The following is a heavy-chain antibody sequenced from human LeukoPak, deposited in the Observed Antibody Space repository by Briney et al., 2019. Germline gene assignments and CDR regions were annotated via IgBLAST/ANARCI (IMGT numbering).Heavy chain of an antibody. J-gene: IGHJ4*02. D-gene: IGHD3-16*02. Sequence: PSETLSLTCAVYGGSFSGYYWSWIRQPPGKGLEWIGEINHSGSTNYNPSLKSRVTISVDTSKNQFSLKLSSVTAADTAVYYCARGRGGSYRSLGYWGQGTLVTVSS. V-gene: IGHV4-34*01. CDR1: GGSFSGYY. CDR2: INHSGST. CDR3: ARGRGGSYRSLGY.